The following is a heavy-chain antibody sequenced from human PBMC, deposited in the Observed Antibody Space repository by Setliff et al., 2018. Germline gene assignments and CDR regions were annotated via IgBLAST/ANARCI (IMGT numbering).Heavy chain of an antibody. J-gene: IGHJ4*02. CDR3: ARGRNVAARLLDS. Sequence: SETLSLTCAASGGTFGDYYWTLIRQPPGKGLEWIGEINHSGSTNYNPSLKSRVSISVDTSKNQFSLKVFSVTAADTAVYYCARGRNVAARLLDSWGQGTLVTVSS. CDR1: GGTFGDYY. CDR2: INHSGST. V-gene: IGHV4-34*01. D-gene: IGHD6-6*01.